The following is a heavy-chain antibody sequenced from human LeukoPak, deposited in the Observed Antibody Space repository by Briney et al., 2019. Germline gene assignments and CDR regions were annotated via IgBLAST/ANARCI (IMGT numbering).Heavy chain of an antibody. CDR1: GFTFSSYT. J-gene: IGHJ5*02. CDR2: ISRSSSYI. CDR3: ARGREGIAARWWVEEPRWYFFDP. D-gene: IGHD6-6*01. Sequence: PGGSLRLSCAASGFTFSSYTMNWVRQAPGKGLEWVSSISRSSSYIYYADSVKGRFTISRDNAMNSLDLQMNSPRAEDTAVYYCARGREGIAARWWVEEPRWYFFDPWGQGTLVTVSS. V-gene: IGHV3-21*01.